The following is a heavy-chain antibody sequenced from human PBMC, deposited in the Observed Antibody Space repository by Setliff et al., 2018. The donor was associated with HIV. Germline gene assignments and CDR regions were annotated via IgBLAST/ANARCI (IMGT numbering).Heavy chain of an antibody. CDR2: IYYSGSP. CDR1: NGSISNYY. D-gene: IGHD3-16*01. J-gene: IGHJ5*02. Sequence: TLSLTCTVSNGSISNYYWSWIRQPPGKGLQWIGYIYYSGSPNYNPSLKSRVTISVDRSKNQVSLRMSSVTAADTAAYYCAKGVKWLDPWGQGIQVTVSS. V-gene: IGHV4-59*08. CDR3: AKGVKWLDP.